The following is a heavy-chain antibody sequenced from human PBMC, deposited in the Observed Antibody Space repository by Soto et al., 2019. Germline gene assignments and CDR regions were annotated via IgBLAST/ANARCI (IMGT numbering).Heavy chain of an antibody. Sequence: GXSLKVSCEASGGTFSSYAISWVRQAPGQGLEWMGGIIPIFGTANYAQKFQGRVTITADESTSTAYMELSSLRSEDTAVYYCARVPPYSSRWLPAYYFDYWGQGTLVTGSS. J-gene: IGHJ4*02. CDR1: GGTFSSYA. D-gene: IGHD6-13*01. CDR2: IIPIFGTA. V-gene: IGHV1-69*13. CDR3: ARVPPYSSRWLPAYYFDY.